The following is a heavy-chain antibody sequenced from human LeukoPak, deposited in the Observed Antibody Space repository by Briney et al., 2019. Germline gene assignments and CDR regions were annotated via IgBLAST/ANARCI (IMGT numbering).Heavy chain of an antibody. V-gene: IGHV3-48*01. CDR2: ITSSSTTI. J-gene: IGHJ5*02. CDR3: ARDRHYYGSGSENWFDP. CDR1: GFTFSTYS. D-gene: IGHD3-10*01. Sequence: PGGSLRLSCAASGFTFSTYSLNWVRQAPGRGLEWVSYITSSSTTIYYADSVKGRFTISRDNSKNTLYLQMNSLRAEDTAVYYCARDRHYYGSGSENWFDPWGQGTLVTVSS.